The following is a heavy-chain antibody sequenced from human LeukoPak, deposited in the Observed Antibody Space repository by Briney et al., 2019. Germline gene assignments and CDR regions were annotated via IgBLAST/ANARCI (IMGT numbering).Heavy chain of an antibody. V-gene: IGHV3-23*01. D-gene: IGHD3-16*02. Sequence: GGSLRLSCAASGFTFSTYAMSWVRQAPGKGLEWVSTISGSGANTYYADSVRGRFTISRDNSKNTLYLHMNSLRAEDTAVYYCAKEMAGYTNPYYFDYWGQGTLVTVSS. CDR3: AKEMAGYTNPYYFDY. CDR2: ISGSGANT. CDR1: GFTFSTYA. J-gene: IGHJ4*02.